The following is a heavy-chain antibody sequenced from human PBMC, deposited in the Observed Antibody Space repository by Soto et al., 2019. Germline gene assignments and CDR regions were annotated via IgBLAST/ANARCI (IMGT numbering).Heavy chain of an antibody. CDR2: IIPIFGTA. CDR3: ARGVFDGYPIDY. J-gene: IGHJ4*02. Sequence: SVKVSCKASGGTFSSYAISWVRQAPGQGLEWMGGIIPIFGTANYAQKFQGRVTITADESTSTAYMELSSLRSEDTAIYYCARGVFDGYPIDYWGQGTLVTVSS. D-gene: IGHD5-12*01. V-gene: IGHV1-69*13. CDR1: GGTFSSYA.